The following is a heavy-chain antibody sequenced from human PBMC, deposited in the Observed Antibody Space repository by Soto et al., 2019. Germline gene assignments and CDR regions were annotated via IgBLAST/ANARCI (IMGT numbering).Heavy chain of an antibody. V-gene: IGHV3-30*18. CDR2: ISYDGSNK. J-gene: IGHJ6*02. Sequence: GSLRLSCAASGFTFSSYGMHWVRQAPGKGLEWVAVISYDGSNKYYADSVKGRFTISRDNSKNTLYLQMNSLRAEDTAVYYCAKRIQLLEYYYYGMDVWGQGTTVTVSS. CDR1: GFTFSSYG. CDR3: AKRIQLLEYYYYGMDV. D-gene: IGHD5-18*01.